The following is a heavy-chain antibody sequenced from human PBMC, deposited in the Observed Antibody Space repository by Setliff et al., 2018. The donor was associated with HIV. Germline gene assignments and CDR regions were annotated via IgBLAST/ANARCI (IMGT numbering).Heavy chain of an antibody. CDR1: GFTFINYE. Sequence: GGSLRLSCTASGFTFINYEMNWVRQAPGKGLEWVAYISYSGSAIHYADSVKGRFTISRDNAKNSLYLQMNSLSAEDTAVYYCAREGITGTTLHPYWGQGTLVTVSS. D-gene: IGHD1-7*01. V-gene: IGHV3-48*03. J-gene: IGHJ4*02. CDR3: AREGITGTTLHPY. CDR2: ISYSGSAI.